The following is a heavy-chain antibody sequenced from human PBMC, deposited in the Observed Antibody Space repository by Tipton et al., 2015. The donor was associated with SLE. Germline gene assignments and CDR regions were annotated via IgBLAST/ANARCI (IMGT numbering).Heavy chain of an antibody. Sequence: LRLSCTVSGGSISSGSYNWGWIRQPPGKGLEWIGSIHYSGRTNYNPSLKSRITNSVDTSKNQFSLKLSSVTAADTAVYYCARLGLPPDNWFDPWGQGTLVTVSS. J-gene: IGHJ5*02. CDR3: ARLGLPPDNWFDP. CDR2: IHYSGRT. D-gene: IGHD5-12*01. CDR1: GGSISSGSYN. V-gene: IGHV4-39*07.